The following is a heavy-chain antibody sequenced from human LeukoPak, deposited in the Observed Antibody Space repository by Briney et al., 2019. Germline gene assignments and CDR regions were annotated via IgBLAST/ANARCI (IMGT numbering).Heavy chain of an antibody. J-gene: IGHJ4*02. Sequence: PSETLSLTCTVSGGSVSSGSYYWSWIRQPPGKGLEWIGYIYYSGSTNYNPSLKSRVTISVDTSKNQFSLKLSSVTAADTAVYYCARAGDSSSWYWAEPPFGHFDYWGQGTLVTVSS. CDR1: GGSVSSGSYY. D-gene: IGHD6-13*01. V-gene: IGHV4-61*01. CDR3: ARAGDSSSWYWAEPPFGHFDY. CDR2: IYYSGST.